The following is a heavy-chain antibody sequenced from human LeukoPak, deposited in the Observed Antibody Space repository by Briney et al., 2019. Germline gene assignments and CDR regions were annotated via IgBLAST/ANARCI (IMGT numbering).Heavy chain of an antibody. J-gene: IGHJ4*02. CDR1: GFTFSSYA. CDR2: ISGSGGST. D-gene: IGHD1-26*01. V-gene: IGHV3-23*01. CDR3: ARDEWDLLPADY. Sequence: GGSLRLSCAASGFTFSSYAMSWVRQAPGRGLEWVSAISGSGGSTYYADSVKGRFTISRDNSKNTLYLQMNSLRAEDTAVYYCARDEWDLLPADYWGQGTLVTVSS.